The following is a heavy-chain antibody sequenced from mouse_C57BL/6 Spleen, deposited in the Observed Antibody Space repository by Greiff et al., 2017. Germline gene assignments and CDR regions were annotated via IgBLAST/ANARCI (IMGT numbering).Heavy chain of an antibody. CDR2: INPSNGGT. D-gene: IGHD1-1*01. V-gene: IGHV1-53*01. CDR3: AREYYGSSPYWFDY. CDR1: GYTFTSYW. J-gene: IGHJ2*01. Sequence: QVQLQQPGTELVKPGASVKLSCKASGYTFTSYWLHWVKPRPGQGLEWIGNINPSNGGTNYNEKFKSKATLTVEKSSSTAYMQLSSLTSEDSAVDYCAREYYGSSPYWFDYWGQGTTLTVAS.